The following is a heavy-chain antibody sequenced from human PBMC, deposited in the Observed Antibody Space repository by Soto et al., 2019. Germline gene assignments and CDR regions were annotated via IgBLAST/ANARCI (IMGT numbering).Heavy chain of an antibody. V-gene: IGHV6-1*01. CDR3: ARALLWFGELTPIYYYYGMDV. D-gene: IGHD3-10*01. CDR1: GDSVSSNSAA. Sequence: SQTLSLTCAISGDSVSSNSAAWNWIRQSPSRGLEWLGRTYYRSKWYNDYAVSVKSRITINPDTSKNQFSLQLNSVTPEDTAVYYCARALLWFGELTPIYYYYGMDVWGQGTTVTVSS. CDR2: TYYRSKWYN. J-gene: IGHJ6*02.